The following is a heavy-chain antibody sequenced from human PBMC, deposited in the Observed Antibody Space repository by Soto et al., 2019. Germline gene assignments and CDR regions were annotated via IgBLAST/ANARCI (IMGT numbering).Heavy chain of an antibody. J-gene: IGHJ4*02. V-gene: IGHV1-18*01. Sequence: QVQLVQSGAEVKKPGASVKVSCKTSGYPFPSYGLSWVRQAPGQGLEWMGWINPYNDNTKYAQKFQGRATMTTDKSTRTVYMELNSLRSEDTAMYYCARDRTLVGAQFFDYWGQGTLVTVSS. CDR2: INPYNDNT. CDR3: ARDRTLVGAQFFDY. D-gene: IGHD2-8*02. CDR1: GYPFPSYG.